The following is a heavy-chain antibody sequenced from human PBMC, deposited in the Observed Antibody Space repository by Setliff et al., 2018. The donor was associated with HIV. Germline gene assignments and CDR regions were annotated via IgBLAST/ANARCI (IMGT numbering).Heavy chain of an antibody. CDR2: VFVTGPT. J-gene: IGHJ2*01. Sequence: KTSETLSLTCTVSGGSMGSGSHFWSWIRQPAGKGLEWLGHVFVTGPTNYNSALGSRITISVEPTKNQFSLNLASATAADTAVYYCARAAYSGTYLWEPASDLWGPGTLVTVSS. D-gene: IGHD1-26*01. V-gene: IGHV4-61*09. CDR1: GGSMGSGSHF. CDR3: ARAAYSGTYLWEPASDL.